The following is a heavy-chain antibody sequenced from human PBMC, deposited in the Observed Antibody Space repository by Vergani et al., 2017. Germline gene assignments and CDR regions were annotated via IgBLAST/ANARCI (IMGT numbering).Heavy chain of an antibody. CDR2: NYKSGNG. D-gene: IGHD3-16*01. J-gene: IGHJ2*01. Sequence: QMQLQESGPGLVKASETLSLPCPVSGDSIISRSYYWGWIRQPPGKGLEWIGSNYKSGNGDSSSSLKSRVTISADTSKNQFPLRLTSVTAADTAVYYCASGKYYSDSTSHFRGRYFDVWGRGTLVTVPS. V-gene: IGHV4-39*01. CDR1: GDSIISRSYY. CDR3: ASGKYYSDSTSHFRGRYFDV.